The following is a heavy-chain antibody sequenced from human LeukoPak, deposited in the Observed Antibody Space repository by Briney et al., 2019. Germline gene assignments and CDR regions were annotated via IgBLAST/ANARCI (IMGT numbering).Heavy chain of an antibody. J-gene: IGHJ4*02. Sequence: GGSLRLSCAASGFTLSSSWMYWVRQAPGEGLVWVAHISTDGSTTIYADSVKGRFTISRDNAKNTVFLQMNSLRAEDTAVYYCARVRGGDTRDLDYWGQGTLVTVSS. CDR3: ARVRGGDTRDLDY. D-gene: IGHD2-21*02. CDR2: ISTDGSTT. CDR1: GFTLSSSW. V-gene: IGHV3-74*01.